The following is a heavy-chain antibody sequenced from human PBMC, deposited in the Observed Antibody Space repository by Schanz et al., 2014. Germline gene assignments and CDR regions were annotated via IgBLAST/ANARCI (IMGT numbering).Heavy chain of an antibody. Sequence: QVQLQESGPGLVKPSQTLSLTCAVSGGSISSGGYSWSWIRQPPGKGLEWIGYIFFRGSTYYNPSLKSRVTIAIDPSKNLFSLRLPSVTAADTAVYYCARRRGDLVRFDSWGQGTLVTVSP. V-gene: IGHV4-30-4*07. CDR2: IFFRGST. J-gene: IGHJ4*02. D-gene: IGHD6-6*01. CDR1: GGSISSGGYS. CDR3: ARRRGDLVRFDS.